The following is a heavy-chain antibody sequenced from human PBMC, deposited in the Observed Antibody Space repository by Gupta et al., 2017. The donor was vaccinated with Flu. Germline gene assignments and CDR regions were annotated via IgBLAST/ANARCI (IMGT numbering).Heavy chain of an antibody. CDR2: ILPILGAA. D-gene: IGHD2-21*02. J-gene: IGHJ4*02. Sequence: EVKEPGSSVKVSCKASGDTFSGYSMTWVRQAPGQGLEWMGAILPILGAANYAQKFQDRVTITADESTRTAYMELSSLRTDDTAVYYCAREFPCGGDCYFLDYWGQGTLVSVSS. CDR1: GDTFSGYS. V-gene: IGHV1-69*01. CDR3: AREFPCGGDCYFLDY.